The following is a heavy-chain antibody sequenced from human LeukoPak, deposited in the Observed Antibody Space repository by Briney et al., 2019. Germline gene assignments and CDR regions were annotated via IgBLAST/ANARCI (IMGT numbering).Heavy chain of an antibody. CDR3: AGYPVFGSSWKTDPFDY. CDR2: ISYDGSNK. J-gene: IGHJ4*02. Sequence: GGSLRLSCAASGFTFSTSAMHWVRQAPGKGLEWVAFISYDGSNKYYADSVKGRFTISRDNSKNTLYLQMNSLRAEDTAVYYCAGYPVFGSSWKTDPFDYWGQGTLVTVSS. D-gene: IGHD6-13*01. CDR1: GFTFSTSA. V-gene: IGHV3-30-3*01.